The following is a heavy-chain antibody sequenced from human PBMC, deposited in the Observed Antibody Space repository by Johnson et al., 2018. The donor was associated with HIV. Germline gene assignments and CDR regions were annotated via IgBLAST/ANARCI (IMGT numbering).Heavy chain of an antibody. Sequence: QVQLVESGGGVVQPGRSLRLSCAASGFTFSRYAMHWVRQAPGKGLEWVAVISFDGSNKYYADSVKGRFTISRDNSKNTLYLQMTSLRAEDTAVFYCARDQSSGPDAFDIWGQGTMVTVSS. J-gene: IGHJ3*02. CDR1: GFTFSRYA. V-gene: IGHV3-30-3*01. CDR2: ISFDGSNK. CDR3: ARDQSSGPDAFDI. D-gene: IGHD6-19*01.